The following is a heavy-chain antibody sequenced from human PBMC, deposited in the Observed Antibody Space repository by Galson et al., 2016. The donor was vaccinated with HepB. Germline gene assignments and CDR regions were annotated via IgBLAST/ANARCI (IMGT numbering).Heavy chain of an antibody. J-gene: IGHJ6*02. CDR3: AREDWNPRYYFNGMDV. D-gene: IGHD1-1*01. CDR1: GCTFTTYG. V-gene: IGHV1-18*01. Sequence: SVKVSCKASGCTFTTYGISWVRQAPGQGLEWMGWISGYNGNTHYAQKFQDRVTLTRDTSTGTAYMDLWSLTSDDTAVYYCAREDWNPRYYFNGMDVWGQGTTVTVSS. CDR2: ISGYNGNT.